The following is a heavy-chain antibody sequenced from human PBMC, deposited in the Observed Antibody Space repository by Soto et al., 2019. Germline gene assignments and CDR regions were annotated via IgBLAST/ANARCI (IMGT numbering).Heavy chain of an antibody. D-gene: IGHD3-22*01. J-gene: IGHJ4*02. V-gene: IGHV1-69*13. CDR3: ATGSSGYYLNYFDY. CDR2: IIPIFGTA. Sequence: SVKVSCKASGGTFSSYAISWVRQAPGQGLEWMGGIIPIFGTANYAQKFQGRVTITADESTSTAYMELSSLRSEDTAVYYCATGSSGYYLNYFDYWGQGTLVTVSS. CDR1: GGTFSSYA.